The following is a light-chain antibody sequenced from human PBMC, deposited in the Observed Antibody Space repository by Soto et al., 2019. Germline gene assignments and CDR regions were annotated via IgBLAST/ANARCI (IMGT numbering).Light chain of an antibody. CDR3: QQYNNWPPIT. J-gene: IGKJ5*01. Sequence: EIVLTQSPGTFSLSPGERATLSCRASQSVSSSYLAWYQQKPGQAPRLLIYGASTRATGIPARFSGSGSGTEFTLTISSLQSEDFAVYYCQQYNNWPPITFGQGARLEIK. CDR2: GAS. V-gene: IGKV3-15*01. CDR1: QSVSSSY.